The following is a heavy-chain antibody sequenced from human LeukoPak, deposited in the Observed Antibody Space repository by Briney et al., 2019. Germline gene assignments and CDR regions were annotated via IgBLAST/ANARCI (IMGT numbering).Heavy chain of an antibody. CDR2: ISSASTYT. Sequence: PGGSLRLFCAASGFTFSNFYMSWLRQAPGKGLEWVSFISSASTYTNFADSVKGRFTVSRDNAKNSLFLQMNSLRAEDTAVYYCPKFLTGQYDAFDISGQGTMVTVSA. J-gene: IGHJ3*02. CDR3: PKFLTGQYDAFDI. V-gene: IGHV3-11*03. CDR1: GFTFSNFY. D-gene: IGHD3-9*01.